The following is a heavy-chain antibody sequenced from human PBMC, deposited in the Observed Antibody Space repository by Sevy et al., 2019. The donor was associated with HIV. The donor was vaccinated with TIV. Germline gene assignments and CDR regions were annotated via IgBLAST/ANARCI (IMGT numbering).Heavy chain of an antibody. V-gene: IGHV3-30-3*01. D-gene: IGHD4-17*01. J-gene: IGHJ4*02. Sequence: GGSLRLSCAASGITLSSHAMHWVRQAPGKGLEWVTIISYDGSNKYYADSVKGRFTISRDNSKNTLYLQMNSLRAEDTAVYYCARADYGDYSGEFDYWGQGTLVTVSS. CDR2: ISYDGSNK. CDR1: GITLSSHA. CDR3: ARADYGDYSGEFDY.